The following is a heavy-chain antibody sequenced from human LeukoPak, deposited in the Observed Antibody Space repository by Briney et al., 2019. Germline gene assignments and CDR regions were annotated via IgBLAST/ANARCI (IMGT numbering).Heavy chain of an antibody. CDR3: ASAFSYRVRGQWLVQGYGMDV. D-gene: IGHD6-19*01. V-gene: IGHV1-2*02. CDR2: INPNSGGT. CDR1: GYTFTGYY. Sequence: ASVKVSCKASGYTFTGYYMHWVRQAPGQGLEWMGWINPNSGGTNYAQKFQGRVTMTRDTSISTAYVELSRLRSDDTAVYYCASAFSYRVRGQWLVQGYGMDVWGQGTAVTVSS. J-gene: IGHJ6*02.